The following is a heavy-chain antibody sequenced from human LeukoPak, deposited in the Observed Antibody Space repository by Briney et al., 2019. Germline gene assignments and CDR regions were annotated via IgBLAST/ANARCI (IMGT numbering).Heavy chain of an antibody. V-gene: IGHV1-18*01. CDR3: TVGLGNERDY. D-gene: IGHD1-1*01. J-gene: IGHJ4*02. CDR2: ISAYNGNT. Sequence: ASVKVSCKASGYTFTSYGISWVRQAPGQGLEWMGWISAYNGNTNYAQKLQGRVTMTRDTSTSTVYMELSSLRSEDTAVYYCTVGLGNERDYWGQGTLVTVSS. CDR1: GYTFTSYG.